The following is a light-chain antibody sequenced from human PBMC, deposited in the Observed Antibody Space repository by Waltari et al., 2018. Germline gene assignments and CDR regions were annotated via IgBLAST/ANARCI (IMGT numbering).Light chain of an antibody. CDR1: SSHVGSYSY. CDR2: EVT. Sequence: QSAPTQPASVSVSPGQSLTISCTGNSSHVGSYSYVSWYRPYPGKAPELLIYEVTHRPSGVSDRFSGSRSGSTASLTISGLQTEDEADYFCSSYTTTTTLIFGTGTKVIVL. J-gene: IGLJ1*01. CDR3: SSYTTTTTLI. V-gene: IGLV2-14*01.